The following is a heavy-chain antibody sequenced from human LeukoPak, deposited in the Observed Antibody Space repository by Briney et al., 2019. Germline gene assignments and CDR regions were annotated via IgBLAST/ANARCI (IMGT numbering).Heavy chain of an antibody. D-gene: IGHD3-10*01. J-gene: IGHJ6*04. CDR2: ISAYNGNT. CDR1: GYTFTSYY. CDR3: ARDRHGSGSYYRAPFMDV. Sequence: ASVKVSCKASGYTFTSYYMHWVRQAPGQGLEWMGWISAYNGNTNYAQKLQGRVTMTTDTSTSTAYMELRSLRSDDTAVYYCARDRHGSGSYYRAPFMDVWGKGTTVTVSS. V-gene: IGHV1-18*04.